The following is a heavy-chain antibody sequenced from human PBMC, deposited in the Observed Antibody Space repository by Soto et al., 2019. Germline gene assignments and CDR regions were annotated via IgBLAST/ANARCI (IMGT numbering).Heavy chain of an antibody. V-gene: IGHV1-8*01. D-gene: IGHD3-10*01. J-gene: IGHJ6*03. CDR1: GYTFTSYD. Sequence: QVQLVQSGAEVKKPGASVKVSCKASGYTFTSYDINWVRQATGQGLEWMGWMNPNSGNTGYAQKFQGRVTMTRNTSISTAYMELSSLRSEDTAVYYCARGSTPLGTDYYYYMDVWGKGTTVTVSS. CDR3: ARGSTPLGTDYYYYMDV. CDR2: MNPNSGNT.